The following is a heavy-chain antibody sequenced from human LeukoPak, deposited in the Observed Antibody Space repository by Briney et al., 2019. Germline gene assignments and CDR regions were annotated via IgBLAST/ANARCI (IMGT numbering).Heavy chain of an antibody. J-gene: IGHJ1*01. D-gene: IGHD5-24*01. CDR3: ARETPRRGETRDGYR. CDR1: GFTFSNAW. CDR2: IKEDGSET. Sequence: GGSLRLSCAVSGFTFSNAWMNWVRQVPGKGLECLGNIKEDGSETYYADSVKGRFTISRDNPKNLLFLQINSLRVEDTAVYYCARETPRRGETRDGYRWGQGTLVTVSS. V-gene: IGHV3-7*01.